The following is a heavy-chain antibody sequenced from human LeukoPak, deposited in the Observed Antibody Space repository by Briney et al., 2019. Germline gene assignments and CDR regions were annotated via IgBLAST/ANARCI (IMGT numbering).Heavy chain of an antibody. CDR1: GFTLSNYA. Sequence: PGGSLRLSCAASGFTLSNYAMYWVRQAPGKGLVWVSRFTSDGSSTIYADSVKGRFTVSRDIAKNTLYLQMNSLRAEDTAAYYCARAQMGAPTDCWGQGALVTVSS. J-gene: IGHJ4*02. D-gene: IGHD1-26*01. CDR2: FTSDGSST. V-gene: IGHV3-74*01. CDR3: ARAQMGAPTDC.